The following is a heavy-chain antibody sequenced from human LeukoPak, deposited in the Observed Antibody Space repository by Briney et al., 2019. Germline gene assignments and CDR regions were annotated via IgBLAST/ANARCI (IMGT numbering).Heavy chain of an antibody. CDR2: IGISSNKI. V-gene: IGHV3-21*01. CDR1: GFTLRSYT. CDR3: ARDWDTLVRGAKYYYMDV. J-gene: IGHJ6*03. D-gene: IGHD3-10*01. Sequence: GGSLRLSCAASGFTLRSYTMNWVRQAPGKGLEWVSSIGISSNKIYYADSVKGRFIISRDNAKNSVYLQMNSLRAEDTAVYYCARDWDTLVRGAKYYYMDVWGKGTTVTVSS.